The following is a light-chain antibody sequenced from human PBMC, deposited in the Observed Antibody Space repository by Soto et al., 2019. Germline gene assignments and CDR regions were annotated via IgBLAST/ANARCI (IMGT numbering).Light chain of an antibody. Sequence: EVVMTQSPATLSVSPGERATLSCRASESVSSNLAWYQQRPGQAPRLVIYGASTRATGIPARFSGSGSGTEFTLIISSLQSEDFAVYYCQQYNNWPPVTFGPGTKVDIK. CDR1: ESVSSN. J-gene: IGKJ3*01. V-gene: IGKV3-15*01. CDR3: QQYNNWPPVT. CDR2: GAS.